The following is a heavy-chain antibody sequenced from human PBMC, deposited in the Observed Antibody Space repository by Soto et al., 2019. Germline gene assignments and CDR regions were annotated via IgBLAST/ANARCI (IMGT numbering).Heavy chain of an antibody. CDR2: IYYSGST. V-gene: IGHV4-59*08. Sequence: PSETLSLTCTVSGGSISSYYWSWIRQPPGKGLEWIGYIYYSGSTNYNPSLKSRVTISVDTSKNQFSLKLSSVTAADTAVYYCARHPTPTTVLVDYWGQGTLVTVSS. D-gene: IGHD4-17*01. J-gene: IGHJ4*02. CDR1: GGSISSYY. CDR3: ARHPTPTTVLVDY.